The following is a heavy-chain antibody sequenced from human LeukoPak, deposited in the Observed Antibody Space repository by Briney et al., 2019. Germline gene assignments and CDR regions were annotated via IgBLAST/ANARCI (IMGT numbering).Heavy chain of an antibody. D-gene: IGHD6-19*01. CDR1: GFTFSSYA. CDR2: ISYDGSNK. J-gene: IGHJ6*02. CDR3: ASAGLAGSQDYYYYGMDV. Sequence: GGSLRLSCAASGFTFSSYAMHWVRQATGKGLEWVAVISYDGSNKYYADSVKGRFTISRDNSKNTLYLQMNSLRAEDTAVYYCASAGLAGSQDYYYYGMDVWGQGTTVTVSS. V-gene: IGHV3-30-3*01.